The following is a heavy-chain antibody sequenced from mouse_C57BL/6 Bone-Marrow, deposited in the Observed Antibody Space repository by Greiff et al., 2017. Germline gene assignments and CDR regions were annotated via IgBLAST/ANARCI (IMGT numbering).Heavy chain of an antibody. V-gene: IGHV1-55*01. Sequence: ESGAELVKPGASVKMSCKASGYTFTSYWITWVKQRPGQGLEWIGDIYPGSGSTNYNEKFKSKATLTVDTSSSTAYMQLSSLTSEDSAVYYCARKGHYYGSSYGYWGQGTTLTVSS. CDR3: ARKGHYYGSSYGY. J-gene: IGHJ2*01. D-gene: IGHD1-1*01. CDR2: IYPGSGST. CDR1: GYTFTSYW.